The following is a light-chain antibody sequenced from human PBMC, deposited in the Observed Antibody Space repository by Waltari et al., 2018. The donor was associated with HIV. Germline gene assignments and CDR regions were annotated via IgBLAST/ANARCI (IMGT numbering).Light chain of an antibody. J-gene: IGLJ3*02. V-gene: IGLV2-14*03. CDR3: TSDISSSTPV. CDR2: YVT. CDR1: SSDIGVYNS. Sequence: QSALTQPASVSGSPGQSITISCTGTSSDIGVYNSVSWYQHHPGKAPKVIIYYVTNRPSGVSNRYAGSKSGNTASLTISGLQAEDEADYFCTSDISSSTPVFGGGTKLTVL.